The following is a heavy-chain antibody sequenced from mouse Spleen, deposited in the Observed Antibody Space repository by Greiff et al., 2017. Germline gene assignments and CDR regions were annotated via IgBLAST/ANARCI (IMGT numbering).Heavy chain of an antibody. J-gene: IGHJ2*01. V-gene: IGHV1-18*01. CDR2: INPNNGGT. Sequence: VQLQQSGPELVKPGASVKIPCKASGYTFTDYNMDWVKQSHGKSLEWIGDINPNNGGTIYNQKFKGKATLTVDKSSSTAYMELRSLTSEDTAVYYCARSTTTAHFDYWGQGTTLTVSS. CDR3: ARSTTTAHFDY. CDR1: GYTFTDYN. D-gene: IGHD1-2*01.